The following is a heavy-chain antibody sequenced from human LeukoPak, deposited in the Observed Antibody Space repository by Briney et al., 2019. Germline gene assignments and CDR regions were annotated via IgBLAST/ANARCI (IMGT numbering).Heavy chain of an antibody. CDR1: GGTFSSYA. J-gene: IGHJ4*02. CDR3: ACITSPRGY. Sequence: GASVKVSCKASGGTFSSYAISWVRQAPGQGLEWMGWINPNSGGTNYAQKFQGRVTMTRDTSISTAYMELSRLRSDDTAVYYCACITSPRGYWGQGTLVTVSS. D-gene: IGHD3-3*01. CDR2: INPNSGGT. V-gene: IGHV1-2*02.